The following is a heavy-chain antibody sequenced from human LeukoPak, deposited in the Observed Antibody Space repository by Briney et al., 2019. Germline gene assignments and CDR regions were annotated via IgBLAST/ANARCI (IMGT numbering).Heavy chain of an antibody. V-gene: IGHV3-7*01. J-gene: IGHJ4*02. Sequence: GGSLRLSCAASGFTFSSYWMSWVRQAPGKGLEWVANIKQDGSEKYYVDSVKGRFTISRDNAKNSLYLQMNSLRAEDTAVYYCARARGYYDRYFDYWGQGTLVTVSS. CDR1: GFTFSSYW. D-gene: IGHD3-22*01. CDR2: IKQDGSEK. CDR3: ARARGYYDRYFDY.